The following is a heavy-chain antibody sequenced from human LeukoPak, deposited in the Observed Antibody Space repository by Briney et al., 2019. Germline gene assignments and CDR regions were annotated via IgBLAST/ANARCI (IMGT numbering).Heavy chain of an antibody. V-gene: IGHV3-23*01. D-gene: IGHD5-18*01. CDR2: ISGSGGST. CDR1: GFTFSSYA. CDR3: AKGDTAMVKAFGLIDY. Sequence: GGSLRLSCAASGFTFSSYAMSWVRQAPGKGLEWVPAISGSGGSTYYADSVKGRFTISRDNAKNSLYLQMNSLRAEDTALYYCAKGDTAMVKAFGLIDYWGQGTLVTVSS. J-gene: IGHJ4*02.